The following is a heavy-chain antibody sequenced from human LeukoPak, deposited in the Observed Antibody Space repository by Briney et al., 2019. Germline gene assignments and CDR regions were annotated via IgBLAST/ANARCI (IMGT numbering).Heavy chain of an antibody. CDR3: ASTDIVATNGYYYYMDV. Sequence: PSETLSLTCTVSGVSISSHYWSWIRQPPGKGLEWIGYIYYSGSTNYNPSLKSRVTISVDTSKNQFSLKLSSVTAADTAVYYCASTDIVATNGYYYYMDVWGKGTTVTVSS. D-gene: IGHD5-12*01. CDR2: IYYSGST. J-gene: IGHJ6*03. V-gene: IGHV4-59*11. CDR1: GVSISSHY.